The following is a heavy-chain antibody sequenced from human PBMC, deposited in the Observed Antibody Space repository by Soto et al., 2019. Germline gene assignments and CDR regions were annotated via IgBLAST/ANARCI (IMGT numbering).Heavy chain of an antibody. D-gene: IGHD3-10*01. CDR3: ARDGFVGARGTLDY. Sequence: EVQLVESGGGLVQPGGSLRLSCAASGFTVRSTYMSWVRQAPGKGLEWVSVIYSGGGAYYADSVKGRFTISIDNSKNPLYLQMNSLRAEDTAVYYCARDGFVGARGTLDYWGQGTLVTVSS. J-gene: IGHJ4*02. CDR1: GFTVRSTY. CDR2: IYSGGGA. V-gene: IGHV3-66*01.